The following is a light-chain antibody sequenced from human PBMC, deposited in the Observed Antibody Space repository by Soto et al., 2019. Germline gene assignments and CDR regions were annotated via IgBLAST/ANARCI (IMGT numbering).Light chain of an antibody. V-gene: IGKV3-15*01. CDR2: GGS. CDR3: QQYNYWPPYT. J-gene: IGKJ2*01. CDR1: QNLGSS. Sequence: EVVMTQSPATLSASPGERVTISCRASQNLGSSLAWYQQRPGQAPRLLLYGGSTRATGIPARFSGSGSGTELTVTISSQQSEDVAVYYCQQYNYWPPYTFGHGTNLEFK.